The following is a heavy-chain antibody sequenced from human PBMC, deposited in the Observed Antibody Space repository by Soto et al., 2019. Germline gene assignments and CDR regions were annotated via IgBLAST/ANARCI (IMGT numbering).Heavy chain of an antibody. D-gene: IGHD3-22*01. CDR2: IYYSGST. J-gene: IGHJ4*02. Sequence: PSETLSLTCTVSGGSISSGGYYWSWIRQHPGKGLEWIGYIYYSGSTYYNPSLKSRVTISVDTSKNQFSLKLSSVTAADTAVYYCARYNYYDSSNFDYWGQGTLVTVSS. CDR1: GGSISSGGYY. V-gene: IGHV4-31*03. CDR3: ARYNYYDSSNFDY.